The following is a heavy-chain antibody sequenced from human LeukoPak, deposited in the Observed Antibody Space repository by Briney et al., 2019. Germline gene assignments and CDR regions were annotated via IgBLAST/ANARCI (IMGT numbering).Heavy chain of an antibody. CDR2: IIPILGIA. CDR3: ARDHGWYRWYFDY. V-gene: IGHV1-69*04. Sequence: ASVKVSCKASGGTFSSYAISWVRQAPGQGLEWMGRIIPILGIANYAQKFQGRVTITADKPTSTAYMELSSLRSEDTAVYYCARDHGWYRWYFDYWGQGTLVTVSS. CDR1: GGTFSSYA. J-gene: IGHJ4*02. D-gene: IGHD6-19*01.